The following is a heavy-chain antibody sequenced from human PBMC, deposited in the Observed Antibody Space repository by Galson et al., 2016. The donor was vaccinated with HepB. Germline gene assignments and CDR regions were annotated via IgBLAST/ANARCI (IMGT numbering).Heavy chain of an antibody. CDR3: AEKRDYDFWSGYEK. CDR1: GGTFSFYA. CDR2: IIPIFGTA. J-gene: IGHJ4*02. Sequence: SVKVSCKASGGTFSFYAISWVRQAPGQGLEWMGGIIPIFGTANYAQKFQGRVTITADESTSTAYMELNSLRSEDTAVYYCAEKRDYDFWSGYEKWGQGTLVTVSS. V-gene: IGHV1-69*13. D-gene: IGHD3-3*01.